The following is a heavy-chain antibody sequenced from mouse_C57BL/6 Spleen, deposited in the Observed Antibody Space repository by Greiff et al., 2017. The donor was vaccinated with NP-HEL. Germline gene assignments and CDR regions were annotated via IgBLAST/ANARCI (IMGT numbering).Heavy chain of an antibody. CDR3: ARKGSSGYWFAY. Sequence: VQLQQSGPELVKPGASVKISCKASGYAFSSSWMNWVKQRPGKGLEWIGRIYPGDGDTNYNGKFKGKATLTADKSSSTAYMQLSSLTSEDSAVYFCARKGSSGYWFAYWGQGTLVTVSA. CDR2: IYPGDGDT. D-gene: IGHD3-2*02. CDR1: GYAFSSSW. V-gene: IGHV1-82*01. J-gene: IGHJ3*01.